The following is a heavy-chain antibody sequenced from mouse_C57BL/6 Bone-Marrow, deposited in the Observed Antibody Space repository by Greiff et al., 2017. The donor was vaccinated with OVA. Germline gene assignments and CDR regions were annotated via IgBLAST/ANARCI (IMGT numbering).Heavy chain of an antibody. CDR2: IAPENGDT. J-gene: IGHJ3*01. Sequence: VQLQQSGAELVRPGASVKLSCTASGFNIKDDYMHWVKQRPEQGLEWIGWIAPENGDTDSASKFQGKATITADTASNTAYLQLSSLTSEDTAVYYCTSDYGSPAWFAYWGQGTLVTVSA. CDR1: GFNIKDDY. V-gene: IGHV14-4*01. CDR3: TSDYGSPAWFAY. D-gene: IGHD1-1*01.